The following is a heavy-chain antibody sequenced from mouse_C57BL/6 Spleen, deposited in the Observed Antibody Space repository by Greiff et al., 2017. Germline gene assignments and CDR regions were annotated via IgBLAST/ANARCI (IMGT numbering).Heavy chain of an antibody. CDR1: GYTFTSYW. CDR2: IDPSDSYT. Sequence: QVQLQQSGAELVKPGASVKLSCKASGYTFTSYWMQWVKQRPGQGLEWIGEIDPSDSYTNYNQKFKGKATLTVDTSSSTAYMQLSSLTSEDSAVYYCARRVLRPVAGGYWGQGTTLTVSS. J-gene: IGHJ2*01. CDR3: ARRVLRPVAGGY. D-gene: IGHD1-2*01. V-gene: IGHV1-50*01.